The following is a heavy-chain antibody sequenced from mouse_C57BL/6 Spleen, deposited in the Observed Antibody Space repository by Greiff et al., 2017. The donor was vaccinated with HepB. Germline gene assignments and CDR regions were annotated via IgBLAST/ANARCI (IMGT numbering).Heavy chain of an antibody. CDR2: INPSTGGT. Sequence: EVKLMESGPELVKPGASVKISCKASGYSFTGYYMNWVKQSPEKSLEWIGEINPSTGGTTYNQKFKAKATLTVDKSSSTAYMQLKSLTSEDSAVYYCARDHDGSLDYWGQGTTLTVSS. V-gene: IGHV1-42*01. D-gene: IGHD2-3*01. J-gene: IGHJ2*01. CDR3: ARDHDGSLDY. CDR1: GYSFTGYY.